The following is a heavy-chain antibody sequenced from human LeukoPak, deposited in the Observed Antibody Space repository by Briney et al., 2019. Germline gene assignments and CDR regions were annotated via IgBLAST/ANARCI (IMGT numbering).Heavy chain of an antibody. CDR1: GYTFTGYY. J-gene: IGHJ4*02. D-gene: IGHD6-19*01. CDR2: INPSGGST. Sequence: ASVKVSCKASGYTFTGYYMHWVRQAPGQGLEWMGIINPSGGSTNYAQKFQGRVTMTSDTSTSTVYMELSSLRSEDTAVYYCARSSSGWSSNDYWGQGTLVTVSS. CDR3: ARSSSGWSSNDY. V-gene: IGHV1-46*01.